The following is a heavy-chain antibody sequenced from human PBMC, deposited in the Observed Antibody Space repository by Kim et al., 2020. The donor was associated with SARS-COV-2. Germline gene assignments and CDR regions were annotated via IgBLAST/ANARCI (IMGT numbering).Heavy chain of an antibody. D-gene: IGHD2-15*01. CDR1: GGSFSGYY. V-gene: IGHV4-34*01. CDR2: INHSGST. J-gene: IGHJ5*02. Sequence: SETLSLTCAVYGGSFSGYYWSWIRQPPGKGLEWIGEINHSGSTNYNPSLKSRVTISVDTSKNQFSLKLSSVTAADTAVYYCAREDCSGGSCYRPGWFDPWGQGTLVTVSS. CDR3: AREDCSGGSCYRPGWFDP.